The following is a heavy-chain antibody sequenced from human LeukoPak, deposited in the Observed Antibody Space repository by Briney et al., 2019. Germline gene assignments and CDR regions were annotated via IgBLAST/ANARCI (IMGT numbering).Heavy chain of an antibody. J-gene: IGHJ4*02. CDR3: STDEDFDY. CDR2: IKSKTDGGTT. V-gene: IGHV3-15*01. Sequence: PGRSLRLSCAASGFTFSSYGMHWVRQAPGKGLEWVGRIKSKTDGGTTHYAAPVKGRFTISRDDSKNTLYLQMNSLKTEDTAVYYCSTDEDFDYWGQGTLVTVTS. CDR1: GFTFSSYG.